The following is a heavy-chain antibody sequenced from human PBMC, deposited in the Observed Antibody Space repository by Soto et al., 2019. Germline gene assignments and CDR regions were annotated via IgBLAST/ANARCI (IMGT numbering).Heavy chain of an antibody. V-gene: IGHV4-34*01. CDR3: ARVERGTATTVVDAFDI. D-gene: IGHD1-1*01. CDR2: MSHRGGT. Sequence: QVQLQQWGAGLLKPSETLSLTCAVYGGFVTSGSYYWSLIRQPPGKGLEWIGEMSHRGGTHFNQSLKSRVPLSVDTSKNQFTLKMSSVTAADTALYYCARVERGTATTVVDAFDIWGPGTMVTVSS. CDR1: GGFVTSGSYY. J-gene: IGHJ3*02.